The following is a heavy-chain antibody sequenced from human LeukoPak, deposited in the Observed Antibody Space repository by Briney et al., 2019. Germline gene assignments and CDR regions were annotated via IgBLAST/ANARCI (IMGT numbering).Heavy chain of an antibody. CDR3: AKDFFAMGRPGTIDY. J-gene: IGHJ4*02. D-gene: IGHD2-2*01. Sequence: PGGSLRLPCAASGFTFSSYGMHWVRQAPGKGLEWVAFIRYDGSNKYYADSVKGRFTISRDNSKNTLYLQMNSLRAEDTAVYYCAKDFFAMGRPGTIDYWGQGTLVTVSS. CDR2: IRYDGSNK. V-gene: IGHV3-30*02. CDR1: GFTFSSYG.